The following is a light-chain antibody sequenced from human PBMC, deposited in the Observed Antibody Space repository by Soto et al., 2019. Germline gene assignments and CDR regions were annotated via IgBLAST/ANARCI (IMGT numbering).Light chain of an antibody. CDR2: AAS. J-gene: IGKJ1*01. Sequence: EIGMTQSPATLSVSPGERVTLSCRASQSVSSILAWYQQRPGQAPRLLIYAASISATVSPARFSGSWSWTEFTLTISGLQFEDFALYHCQQYYTWRRTFGQGTKVDIK. CDR1: QSVSSI. V-gene: IGKV3-15*01. CDR3: QQYYTWRRT.